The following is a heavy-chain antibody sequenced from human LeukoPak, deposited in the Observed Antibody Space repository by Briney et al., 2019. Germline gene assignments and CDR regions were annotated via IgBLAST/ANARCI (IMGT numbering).Heavy chain of an antibody. CDR2: INPNSGGT. V-gene: IGHV1-2*02. CDR3: ARDRRVGLRGYFDY. Sequence: ASVKVSCKASGYTFTGYYMHWVRPAPGQGLAWMGWINPNSGGTNYAQKFQGRVTMTRDTSISTAYMELSRLRSDDTAVYYCARDRRVGLRGYFDYWGQGTLVTVSS. CDR1: GYTFTGYY. D-gene: IGHD1-26*01. J-gene: IGHJ4*02.